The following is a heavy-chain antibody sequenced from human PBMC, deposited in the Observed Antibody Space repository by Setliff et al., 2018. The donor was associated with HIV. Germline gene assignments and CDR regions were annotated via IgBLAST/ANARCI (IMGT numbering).Heavy chain of an antibody. CDR1: GGSFTDIGGSFTDYY. CDR2: INHSGST. Sequence: SETLSLTCAVFGGSFTDIGGSFTDYYWIWIRQPPGKGLEWIGEINHSGSTHYNPSLKSRFTISVDTSKNQFSLKLNSVTAADTAMYYCARVVDADYLDYWGQGTPVTVSS. D-gene: IGHD2-15*01. J-gene: IGHJ4*02. V-gene: IGHV4-34*01. CDR3: ARVVDADYLDY.